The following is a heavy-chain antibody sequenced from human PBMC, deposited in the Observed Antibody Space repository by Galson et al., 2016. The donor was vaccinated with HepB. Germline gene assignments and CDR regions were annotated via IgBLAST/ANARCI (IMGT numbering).Heavy chain of an antibody. J-gene: IGHJ3*01. Sequence: SVKVSCKASGYSFPGYYIHWVRQAPGQGLEWMGWINPPSGGTNYAQKFQGRVTMTRDTSINTAYMEMRRLSSDDTAVYYCAREFGAAYEAFDLWGQGTMFTVSS. V-gene: IGHV1-2*02. CDR3: AREFGAAYEAFDL. CDR1: GYSFPGYY. CDR2: INPPSGGT. D-gene: IGHD1-26*01.